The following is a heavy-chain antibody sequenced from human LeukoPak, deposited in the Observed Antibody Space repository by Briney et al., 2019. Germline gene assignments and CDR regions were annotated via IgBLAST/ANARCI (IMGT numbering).Heavy chain of an antibody. CDR2: IKQDGSEK. D-gene: IGHD1-20*01. CDR3: ARLLVYNSGGEAFNH. J-gene: IGHJ4*02. V-gene: IGHV3-7*01. CDR1: GFTFSRYW. Sequence: GGSLRLSCAASGFTFSRYWMSWVRQAPGKGLEWVANIKQDGSEKFYVDSVKGRFTISREKAKNSLYLQMNSLRAEDTAVYYCARLLVYNSGGEAFNHWGQGTLVTVSS.